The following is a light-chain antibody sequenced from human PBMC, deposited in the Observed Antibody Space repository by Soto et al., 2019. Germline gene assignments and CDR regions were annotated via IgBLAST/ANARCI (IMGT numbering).Light chain of an antibody. CDR2: GAS. Sequence: EIVMTQSPATLSVSPGESTTLSCRTRRSVSSNLAWYQQKPGQAPRLLIYGASTRATGIPARFSGSGSGTEFTLTISSLQSEDFAVYYCQQYNNWPPYTFGQGTKLEIK. CDR3: QQYNNWPPYT. J-gene: IGKJ2*01. V-gene: IGKV3-15*01. CDR1: RSVSSN.